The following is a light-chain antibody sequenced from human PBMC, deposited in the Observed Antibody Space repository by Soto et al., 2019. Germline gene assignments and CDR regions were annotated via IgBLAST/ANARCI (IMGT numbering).Light chain of an antibody. J-gene: IGKJ4*01. CDR1: QSISSY. CDR3: QQSYSTPLT. Sequence: DIQMTQSPSSLSASVGDRVSITCRASQSISSYLNWYQQKPGKAPKLLIYAASSLQSGVPSRFSGSGSGTDFTLKISSLQPEDFATYYWQQSYSTPLTFGGGTKVEIK. CDR2: AAS. V-gene: IGKV1-39*01.